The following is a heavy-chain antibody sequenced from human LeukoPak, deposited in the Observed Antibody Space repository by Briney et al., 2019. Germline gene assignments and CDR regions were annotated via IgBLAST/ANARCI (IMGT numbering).Heavy chain of an antibody. CDR3: ARRPAQYFDS. J-gene: IGHJ4*02. Sequence: PGRSLRLSCAASGFTFSSYGMHWVRQAPGKGLEWVAVISYDGSNKYYADSVKGRFTISRDNSKNTLYLQMNSLRPEDTAVYYCARRPAQYFDSWGQGTLVTVSS. CDR2: ISYDGSNK. V-gene: IGHV3-30*03. CDR1: GFTFSSYG.